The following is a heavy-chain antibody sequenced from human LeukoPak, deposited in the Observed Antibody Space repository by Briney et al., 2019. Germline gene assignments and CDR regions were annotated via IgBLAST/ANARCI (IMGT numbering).Heavy chain of an antibody. J-gene: IGHJ4*02. Sequence: GASVKVSCKASGGTFSSYAISWVRQAPGQGLDWMGMINPRSGATSYVPQFQGRITMTRDKATRTVYLELSSLRFEDTALYYCVRDGPEEDYWGQGTQVTVSS. CDR2: INPRSGAT. CDR3: VRDGPEEDY. V-gene: IGHV1-46*01. CDR1: GGTFSSYA.